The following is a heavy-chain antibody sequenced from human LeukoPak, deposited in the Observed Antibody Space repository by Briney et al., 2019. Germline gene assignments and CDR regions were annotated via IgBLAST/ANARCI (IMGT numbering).Heavy chain of an antibody. CDR3: ARGGEVAAAH. CDR1: GFTFSSCW. V-gene: IGHV3-7*03. J-gene: IGHJ4*02. Sequence: GGSLRLSGAAPGFTFSSCWMSWGRQAPGKGRGGGANIKQEGSEKYSVDSVKGRFTISRNNAKNSLYLQMNSLRAEDTAVYYCARGGEVAAAHWGQGTLVTVSS. D-gene: IGHD6-13*01. CDR2: IKQEGSEK.